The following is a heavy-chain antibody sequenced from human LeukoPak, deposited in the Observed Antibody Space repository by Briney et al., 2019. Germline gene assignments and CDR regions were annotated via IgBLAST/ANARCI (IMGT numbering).Heavy chain of an antibody. J-gene: IGHJ3*02. CDR1: GFTFSSYA. Sequence: GGSLRLSCAASGFTFSSYAMHWARQAPGKGLEWVAVISYDGSNKYYADSVKGRFTISRDNSKNTLYLQMNSLRAEDTAVYYCAREYKEPQDIVVVVAAEPAFDIWGQGTMVTVSS. D-gene: IGHD2-15*01. CDR2: ISYDGSNK. V-gene: IGHV3-30*04. CDR3: AREYKEPQDIVVVVAAEPAFDI.